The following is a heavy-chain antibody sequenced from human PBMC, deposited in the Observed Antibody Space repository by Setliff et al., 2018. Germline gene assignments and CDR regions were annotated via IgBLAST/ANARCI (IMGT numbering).Heavy chain of an antibody. CDR2: IYFTGST. V-gene: IGHV4-59*01. CDR3: ARLSPYNTGPPFDY. J-gene: IGHJ4*02. CDR1: GDSISGDY. Sequence: KPSETLSLTCAVSGDSISGDYWNWIRQSPGKGLEWIGNIYFTGSTNYNPSLESRVTMSIDTSKNRFSLKLTSVTAADTAIYYCARLSPYNTGPPFDYWGQGTLVTVSS. D-gene: IGHD2-8*02.